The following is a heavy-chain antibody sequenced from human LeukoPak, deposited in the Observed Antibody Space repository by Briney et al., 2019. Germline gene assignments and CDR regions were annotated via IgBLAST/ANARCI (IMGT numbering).Heavy chain of an antibody. CDR3: ARGLWFGEGFYYYTDV. CDR2: IYYSGST. V-gene: IGHV4-39*07. J-gene: IGHJ6*03. CDR1: GGSISRSNYY. Sequence: SETLSLTCTVSGGSISRSNYYWGWIRQPPGKGLEWIGSIYYSGSTYYNPSLKSRVTISVDTSKNQFSLKLRSVTAADTAVYYCARGLWFGEGFYYYTDVWGKGTTVTVSS. D-gene: IGHD3-10*01.